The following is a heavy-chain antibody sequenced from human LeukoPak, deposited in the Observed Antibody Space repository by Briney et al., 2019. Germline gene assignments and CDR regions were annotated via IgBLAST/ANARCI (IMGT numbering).Heavy chain of an antibody. CDR1: GYTFTGYY. CDR3: AGAAGSGSYLYYFDY. D-gene: IGHD3-10*01. CDR2: INPNSGGT. J-gene: IGHJ4*02. V-gene: IGHV1-2*02. Sequence: ASVKVSCKASGYTFTGYYMHWVRQAPGQGLEWMGWINPNSGGTNYAQKFQGRVTMTRDTSISTAYMELSRLRADDTAVYYCAGAAGSGSYLYYFDYWGQGTLVTVSS.